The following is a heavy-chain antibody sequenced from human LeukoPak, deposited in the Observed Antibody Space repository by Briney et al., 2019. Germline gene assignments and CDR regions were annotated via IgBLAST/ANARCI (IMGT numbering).Heavy chain of an antibody. CDR2: IWYDGSNK. Sequence: GGSLRLSCAASGFTFSSYGMHRVRQAPGKGLEWVAVIWYDGSNKYYADSVKGRFTISRDNSKNTLYLQMNSLRAEDTAVSYCARDEERYSSSWYVSDYWGQGTLVTVSS. CDR3: ARDEERYSSSWYVSDY. J-gene: IGHJ4*02. CDR1: GFTFSSYG. D-gene: IGHD6-13*01. V-gene: IGHV3-33*01.